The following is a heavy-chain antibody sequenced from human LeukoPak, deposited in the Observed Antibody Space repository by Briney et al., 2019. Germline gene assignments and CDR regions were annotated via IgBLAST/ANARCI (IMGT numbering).Heavy chain of an antibody. D-gene: IGHD6-19*01. J-gene: IGHJ3*02. V-gene: IGHV3-9*01. CDR2: ISWNSGSI. CDR1: GFTFDDYA. Sequence: GRSLRLSCAASGFTFDDYAMHWVRQAPGKGLEWVSGISWNSGSIGYADSVKGRFTISRDNAKNSLYLQMNSLRAEDTAVYYCARDPRWGSGWYYGLPHDAFDIWGQGTMVTVSS. CDR3: ARDPRWGSGWYYGLPHDAFDI.